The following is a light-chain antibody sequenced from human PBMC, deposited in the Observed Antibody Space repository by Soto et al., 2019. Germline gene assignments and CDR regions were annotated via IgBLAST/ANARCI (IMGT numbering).Light chain of an antibody. CDR1: NSDVGGFNY. Sequence: QSALTQPASVSGSPGQSITISCTGTNSDVGGFNYVSWYQHHPGKAPKLMIYEVRNRPSGVSNRFSGSKSGNTASLTISGLQAEDEADYYCSSYTASSTYVFGTGTKVTVL. CDR3: SSYTASSTYV. CDR2: EVR. J-gene: IGLJ1*01. V-gene: IGLV2-14*01.